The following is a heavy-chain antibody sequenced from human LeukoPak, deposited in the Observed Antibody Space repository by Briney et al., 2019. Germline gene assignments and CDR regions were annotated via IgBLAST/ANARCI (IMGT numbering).Heavy chain of an antibody. CDR2: IRSKANSYAT. J-gene: IGHJ4*02. Sequence: GGSLRLSCAASGFTFSDSTIHWVRQASGKGLEWVGRIRSKANSYATAYAASVKGRFTISRDDSKNTAYLQMNSLKTEDTAVYYCTSQAYYYDSSGRPSQFDYWGQGTLVTVSS. CDR1: GFTFSDST. CDR3: TSQAYYYDSSGRPSQFDY. V-gene: IGHV3-73*01. D-gene: IGHD3-22*01.